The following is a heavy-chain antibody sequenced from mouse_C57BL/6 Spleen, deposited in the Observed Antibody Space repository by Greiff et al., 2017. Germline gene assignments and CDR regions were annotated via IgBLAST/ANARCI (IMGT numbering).Heavy chain of an antibody. CDR3: AKHHDLLWLMDY. CDR2: LWGGGST. J-gene: IGHJ4*01. CDR1: VFSLTIYG. V-gene: IGHV2-9*01. Sequence: VTLMESVPGLVAPSQSLSITFTFSVFSLTIYGVDWVRQPPGKGLEWLGVLWGGGSTNYNSALMSRLSISKDNSKSQVFLKMNSLQTDDTAMYYCAKHHDLLWLMDYWGQGTSVTVSS. D-gene: IGHD2-1*01.